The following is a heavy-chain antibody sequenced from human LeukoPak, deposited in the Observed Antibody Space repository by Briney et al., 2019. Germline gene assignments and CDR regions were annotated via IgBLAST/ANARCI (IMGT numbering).Heavy chain of an antibody. Sequence: GGSLRLSCAASGFTFDDYAMHWVRQAPGKGLEWVSLISWDGGSTYYADSVEGRFTISRDNSKNSLYLQMNSLRAEDTALYYCAREGSYYYYYYMDVWGKGTTVTVSS. CDR2: ISWDGGST. J-gene: IGHJ6*03. D-gene: IGHD1-26*01. V-gene: IGHV3-43D*03. CDR1: GFTFDDYA. CDR3: AREGSYYYYYYMDV.